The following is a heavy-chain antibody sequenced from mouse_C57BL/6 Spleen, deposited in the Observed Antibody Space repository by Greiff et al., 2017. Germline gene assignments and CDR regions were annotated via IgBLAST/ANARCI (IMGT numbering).Heavy chain of an antibody. CDR3: AIQATVVIRYWYFDV. CDR2: IHPSDSDT. Sequence: VQLQQPGAELVKPGASVKVSCKASGYTFTSYWMHWVKQRPGQGLEWIGRIHPSDSDTNYNQKFKGKATLTVDKSSSTAYMQLSSLTSEDSAVYDCAIQATVVIRYWYFDVWGTGTTVTVSS. D-gene: IGHD1-1*01. V-gene: IGHV1-74*01. CDR1: GYTFTSYW. J-gene: IGHJ1*03.